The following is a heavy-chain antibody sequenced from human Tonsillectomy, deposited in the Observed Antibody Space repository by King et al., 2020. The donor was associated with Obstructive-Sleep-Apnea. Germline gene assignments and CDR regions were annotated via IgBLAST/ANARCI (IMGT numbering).Heavy chain of an antibody. D-gene: IGHD3-22*01. V-gene: IGHV3-30-3*01. CDR1: GFTFSNYA. Sequence: QLVQSGGGVVQPGRSLRLSCAASGFTFSNYAMHWVRQAPGKGLEWVAVISYDENNKYYADSVKGRFTISRDNAKNTLYLQMNNLRAEDTAVYYCARVDTMIVVVTYFDYWGQGTLVTVSS. CDR2: ISYDENNK. CDR3: ARVDTMIVVVTYFDY. J-gene: IGHJ4*02.